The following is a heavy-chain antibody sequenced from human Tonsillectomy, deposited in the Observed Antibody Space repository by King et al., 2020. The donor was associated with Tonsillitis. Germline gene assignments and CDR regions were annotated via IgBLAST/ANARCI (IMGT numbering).Heavy chain of an antibody. CDR1: GYTFSDYV. CDR2: INTSSGDA. V-gene: IGHV1-18*04. D-gene: IGHD4-11*01. J-gene: IGHJ4*02. Sequence: VQLVQSGAEVKKPGASVRISCKASGYTFSDYVINWVRQAPGQGLEWMGWINTSSGDANYAPRFQGRVAMTTETSTNTAYMELRSLRSDDTALYYCARLARGVLNYADSWGRGTLVTVSS. CDR3: ARLARGVLNYADS.